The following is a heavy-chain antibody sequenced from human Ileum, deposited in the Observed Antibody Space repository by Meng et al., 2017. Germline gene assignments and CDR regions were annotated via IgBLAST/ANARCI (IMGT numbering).Heavy chain of an antibody. V-gene: IGHV4-61*01. J-gene: IGHJ2*01. CDR1: GGSVSSGSYY. Sequence: QGSDPGLVRPSETLSPTCRVSGGSVSSGSYYWSWIRQSPGKGLEWIGYIYHTGSAHYKSSLWSRVTMSIDTSKNQFSLELKSVTTADTAMYYCTYRLAVSPQDWYFDVWGRGTLVTVSS. D-gene: IGHD6-19*01. CDR3: TYRLAVSPQDWYFDV. CDR2: IYHTGSA.